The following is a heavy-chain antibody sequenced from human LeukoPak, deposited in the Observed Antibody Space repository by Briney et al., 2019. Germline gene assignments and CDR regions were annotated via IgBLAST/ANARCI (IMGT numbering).Heavy chain of an antibody. Sequence: PLETLSLTCTVSGGSVNSGSYYWSWIRQPPGKGLEWIGYIYYSGSTNYNPSLKSRVTISVDTSKNQFSLKLSSVTAADTAVYYCARGDCSSTSCYLGYWGQGTLVTVSS. CDR2: IYYSGST. J-gene: IGHJ4*02. CDR1: GGSVNSGSYY. CDR3: ARGDCSSTSCYLGY. V-gene: IGHV4-61*01. D-gene: IGHD2-2*01.